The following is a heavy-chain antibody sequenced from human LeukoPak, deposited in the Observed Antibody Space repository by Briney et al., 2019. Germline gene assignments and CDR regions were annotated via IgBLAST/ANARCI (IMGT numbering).Heavy chain of an antibody. CDR1: GFTFSSYA. CDR2: ISGSGGST. J-gene: IGHJ1*01. D-gene: IGHD6-19*01. Sequence: PGGSLRLSRAASGFTFSSYAMSWVRQAPGKGLEWVSAISGSGGSTYYADSVKGRFTISRDNSKNTLYLQMNSLRAEDTAVYYCAKSRARIAVAGTVYFQHWGQGTLVTVSS. V-gene: IGHV3-23*01. CDR3: AKSRARIAVAGTVYFQH.